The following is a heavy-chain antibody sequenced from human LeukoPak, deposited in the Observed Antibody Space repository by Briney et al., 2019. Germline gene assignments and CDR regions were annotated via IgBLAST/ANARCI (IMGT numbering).Heavy chain of an antibody. Sequence: SETLSLTCTVSGYSISSGFYWAWIRQTPGKGLEWIGSIYQSGNTYYNPSLTSRVTISVDTSKNQFSLKLSSVTAADTAVYYCARRSRSGRSSSYHYWGQGTLVTVSS. CDR3: ARRSRSGRSSSYHY. V-gene: IGHV4-38-2*02. D-gene: IGHD6-13*01. CDR1: GYSISSGFY. CDR2: IYQSGNT. J-gene: IGHJ4*02.